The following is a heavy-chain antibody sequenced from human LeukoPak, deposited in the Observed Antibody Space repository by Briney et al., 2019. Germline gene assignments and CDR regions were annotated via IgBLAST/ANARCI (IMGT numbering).Heavy chain of an antibody. CDR3: ARVGGYSGYDYGEYYFDY. D-gene: IGHD5-12*01. V-gene: IGHV1-2*04. Sequence: ASVKVSCKASGYTFTGYYMHWVRQAPGQGLEWMGWINPNSGGTNYAQKFQGWVTTTRDTSISTAYMELSRLRSDDTAVYYCARVGGYSGYDYGEYYFDYWGQGTLVTVSS. CDR2: INPNSGGT. CDR1: GYTFTGYY. J-gene: IGHJ4*02.